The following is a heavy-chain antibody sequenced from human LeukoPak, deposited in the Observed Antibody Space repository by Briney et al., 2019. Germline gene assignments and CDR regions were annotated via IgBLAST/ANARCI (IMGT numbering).Heavy chain of an antibody. J-gene: IGHJ5*02. Sequence: PSETLSLTCTVSGGSISSYYWSWIRQPAGKGLEWIGRIYTSGSTNYNPSLKSRVTMSVDTSKNQFSLKLSSVTAADTAVCYCARDALIAAAGNNWFDPWGQGTLVTVSS. V-gene: IGHV4-4*07. D-gene: IGHD6-13*01. CDR3: ARDALIAAAGNNWFDP. CDR2: IYTSGST. CDR1: GGSISSYY.